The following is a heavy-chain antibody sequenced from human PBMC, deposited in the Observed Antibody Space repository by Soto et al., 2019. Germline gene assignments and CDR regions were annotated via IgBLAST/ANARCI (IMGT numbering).Heavy chain of an antibody. CDR2: INHSGST. CDR1: GGSFSGYY. J-gene: IGHJ4*02. D-gene: IGHD1-1*01. V-gene: IGHV4-34*01. Sequence: SETLSLTCAVYGGSFSGYYWSWIRQPPGKGLEWIGEINHSGSTNYNPSLKSRVTISVDTSKNQFSLKLNSVTAADTAMYYCVGTGTTDDYWGRGTLVTVSA. CDR3: VGTGTTDDY.